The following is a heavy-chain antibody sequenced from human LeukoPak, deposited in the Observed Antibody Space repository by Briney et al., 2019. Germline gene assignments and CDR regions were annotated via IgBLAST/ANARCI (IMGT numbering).Heavy chain of an antibody. Sequence: GASVKVSCKAAGYTFIDYFIHWMRQTPGQGLEWLGWINPNSGVTRYAQKFQDRVTMTRDTAAYMELSSLKSDYPAAYYFVRAVSGTLGGAFDIWGQGTAVTVSS. CDR3: VRAVSGTLGGAFDI. CDR2: INPNSGVT. CDR1: GYTFIDYF. J-gene: IGHJ3*02. V-gene: IGHV1-2*02. D-gene: IGHD1-7*01.